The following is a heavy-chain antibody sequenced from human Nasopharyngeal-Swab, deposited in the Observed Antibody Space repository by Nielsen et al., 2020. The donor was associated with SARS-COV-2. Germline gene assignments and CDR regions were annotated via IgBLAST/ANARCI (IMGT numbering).Heavy chain of an antibody. CDR1: GFTFSSYG. D-gene: IGHD2-2*01. CDR2: ISYDGSNK. J-gene: IGHJ4*02. V-gene: IGHV3-30*18. Sequence: GESLKISCAASGFTFSSYGMHWVRQAPGKGLEWVAVISYDGSNKYYADSVKGRFTISRDNSKNTLYLQMNSLRAEDTAVYYCAKEDASKQLPEDWGQGTLVTVSS. CDR3: AKEDASKQLPED.